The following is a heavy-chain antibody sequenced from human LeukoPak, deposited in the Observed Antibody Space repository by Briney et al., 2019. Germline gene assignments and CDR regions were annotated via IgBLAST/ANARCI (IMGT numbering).Heavy chain of an antibody. Sequence: GGSLRLSCAASGFTFSNAWMSWVRQAPGKGLGWVGRIKSKTDGGTTDYAAPVKGRFTISRDDSKNTLYLQMNSLKTEDTAVYYCTTGSCTNGVCSYYFDYWGQGTLVTVSS. CDR3: TTGSCTNGVCSYYFDY. V-gene: IGHV3-15*01. CDR1: GFTFSNAW. J-gene: IGHJ4*02. D-gene: IGHD2-8*01. CDR2: IKSKTDGGTT.